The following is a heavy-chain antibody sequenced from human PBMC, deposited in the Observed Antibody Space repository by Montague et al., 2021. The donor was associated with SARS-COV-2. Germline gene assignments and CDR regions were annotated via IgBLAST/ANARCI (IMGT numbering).Heavy chain of an antibody. J-gene: IGHJ6*02. Sequence: SETLSLTCTVSGGSISSYYWSWIRQPPGKGLEWIGYIYYSGSTNYNPSLKSRVTISVDTSKNQFSLKLSSVTAADTAVYYCARGAGRGSGYGKYYYYYYGMDVWGQGPTVTVSS. CDR1: GGSISSYY. V-gene: IGHV4-59*01. CDR2: IYYSGST. D-gene: IGHD5-12*01. CDR3: ARGAGRGSGYGKYYYYYYGMDV.